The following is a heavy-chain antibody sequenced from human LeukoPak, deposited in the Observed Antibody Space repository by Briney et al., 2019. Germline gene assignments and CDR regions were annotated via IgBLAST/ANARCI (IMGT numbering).Heavy chain of an antibody. V-gene: IGHV3-48*03. D-gene: IGHD5-18*01. J-gene: IGHJ4*02. Sequence: GGSLRLSCAASGFTFSSYEMNWVRQAPGKGLEWVSYISGSDSTIFYADSVKGRFTISRDNAKTSLYLQMNSLRAEDTAVYYCARDLSGIAGYTYGRGIDYWGQGTLVTVSS. CDR2: ISGSDSTI. CDR1: GFTFSSYE. CDR3: ARDLSGIAGYTYGRGIDY.